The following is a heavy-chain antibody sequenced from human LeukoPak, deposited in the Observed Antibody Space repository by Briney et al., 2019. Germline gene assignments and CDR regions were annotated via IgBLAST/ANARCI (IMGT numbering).Heavy chain of an antibody. V-gene: IGHV4-59*08. CDR1: GGSISSYY. J-gene: IGHJ3*02. Sequence: PSETLSLTCTVSGGSISSYYWSWIRQPPGKGLEWIGYIYYSASTNYNASLKSRVTISVDTSKNQFSLKLSSVTAADTAVYYCARLNRWYRDAFDIWGQGTMVTVSS. CDR2: IYYSAST. D-gene: IGHD6-13*01. CDR3: ARLNRWYRDAFDI.